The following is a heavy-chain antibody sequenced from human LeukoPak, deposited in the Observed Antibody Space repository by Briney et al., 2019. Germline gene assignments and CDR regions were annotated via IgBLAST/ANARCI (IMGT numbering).Heavy chain of an antibody. V-gene: IGHV1-24*01. CDR3: ATLGYGGLRGGDYYYYMDV. CDR1: GYTLTELS. J-gene: IGHJ6*03. CDR2: FDPEDGET. Sequence: GASVKVSCKVSGYTLTELSMHWVRQAPGKGLEWMGGFDPEDGETIYAQKFQGRVTMTEDTSTDTAYMALSSLRSEDTAVYYCATLGYGGLRGGDYYYYMDVWGKGTTVTISS. D-gene: IGHD4-23*01.